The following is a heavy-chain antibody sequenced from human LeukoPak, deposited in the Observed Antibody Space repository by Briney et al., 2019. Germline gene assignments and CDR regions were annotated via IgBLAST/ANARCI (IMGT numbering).Heavy chain of an antibody. Sequence: ASVKVSCKASGYTFTSYGISWVRQAPGQALEWMGWISAYNGNTNYAQKLQGRVTMTTDTSTSTAYMELRSLRSDDTAVYYCARQRAKRDFDWLPRGDDAFDIWGQGTMVTVSS. CDR2: ISAYNGNT. CDR3: ARQRAKRDFDWLPRGDDAFDI. J-gene: IGHJ3*02. CDR1: GYTFTSYG. V-gene: IGHV1-18*04. D-gene: IGHD3-9*01.